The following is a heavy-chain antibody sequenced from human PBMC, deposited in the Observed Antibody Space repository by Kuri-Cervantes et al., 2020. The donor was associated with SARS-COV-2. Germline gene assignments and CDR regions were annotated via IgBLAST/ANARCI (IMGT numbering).Heavy chain of an antibody. V-gene: IGHV3-74*01. Sequence: GGSLRLSCAASGFTFSSYWMHWVRQAPGKGLVWVSRINSDGSSTSYADSVKGRLTISRDNAKNTLYLQMNSLRAEDTAVYYCARGPYYDILTGYYTRRHYYGMDVWGQGTTVTVSS. CDR1: GFTFSSYW. D-gene: IGHD3-9*01. CDR2: INSDGSST. J-gene: IGHJ6*02. CDR3: ARGPYYDILTGYYTRRHYYGMDV.